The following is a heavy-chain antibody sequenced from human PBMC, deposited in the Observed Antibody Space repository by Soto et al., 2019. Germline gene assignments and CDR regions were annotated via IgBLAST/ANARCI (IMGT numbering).Heavy chain of an antibody. CDR3: ARDALPYCSGGSCYAFDY. CDR1: GFTFSSYA. D-gene: IGHD2-15*01. Sequence: VGSLRLSCAASGFTFSSYAMHWVRQAPGKGLEWVAVISYDGSNKYYADSVKGRFTISRDNSKNTLYLQMNSLRAEDTAVYYCARDALPYCSGGSCYAFDYWGQGTLVTVSS. J-gene: IGHJ4*02. CDR2: ISYDGSNK. V-gene: IGHV3-30-3*01.